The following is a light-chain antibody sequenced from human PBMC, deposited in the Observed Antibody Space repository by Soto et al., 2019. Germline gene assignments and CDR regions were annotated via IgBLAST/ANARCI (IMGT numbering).Light chain of an antibody. CDR3: QQFSSYPLT. J-gene: IGKJ4*01. V-gene: IGKV3-20*01. CDR1: QSLRTNS. CDR2: GAS. Sequence: EIVLTQSPGTLSFSLGERATLSCRASQSLRTNSLAWYQQKPGQAPRLLIYGASSRATGIPDRFSGSGSGTDFTLTISRLEPEDFAVYYCQQFSSYPLTFGGGTKVDIK.